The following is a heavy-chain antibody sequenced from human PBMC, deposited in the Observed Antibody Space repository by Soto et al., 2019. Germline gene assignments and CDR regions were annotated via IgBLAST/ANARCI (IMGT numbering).Heavy chain of an antibody. J-gene: IGHJ6*02. D-gene: IGHD6-13*01. Sequence: QVKLVESGGGVVQPGRSLRLSCAASGFTFNNYGMHWVRQAPGKGLEWLTVIWNDGTNNYYANSVKGRFTISRDNSKNTLYLQMSSLRAEDTAVYYCARRQIPPPTRGAANARGGMDVWGQGTTVTVSS. CDR3: ARRQIPPPTRGAANARGGMDV. V-gene: IGHV3-33*01. CDR2: IWNDGTNN. CDR1: GFTFNNYG.